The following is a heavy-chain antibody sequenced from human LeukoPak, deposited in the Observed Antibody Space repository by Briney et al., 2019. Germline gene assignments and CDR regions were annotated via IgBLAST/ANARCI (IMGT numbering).Heavy chain of an antibody. D-gene: IGHD1-1*01. CDR3: TRSTLAHDAFDI. CDR2: LYSGGST. V-gene: IGHV3-53*01. CDR1: GFTFSSYA. J-gene: IGHJ3*02. Sequence: GGSLRLSCAASGFTFSSYAMSWVRQAPGKGLEWVSVLYSGGSTYYADSVKGRFTISRDSSKNTLYLQMHSLRAEDTALYYCTRSTLAHDAFDIWGQGTMVTVSS.